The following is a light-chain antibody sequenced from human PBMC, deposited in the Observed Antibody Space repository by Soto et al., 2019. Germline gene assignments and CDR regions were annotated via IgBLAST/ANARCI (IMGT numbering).Light chain of an antibody. CDR2: AAS. J-gene: IGKJ2*01. CDR3: QLYGSSPPRYT. V-gene: IGKV3-20*01. Sequence: EIVLTQSPGTLYLSPGERATLSCRASQSVSSNCLAWYQQKRGQAPRLLIYAASARATGIPDRFSGSGSGTDFTLTISRLEPEDFAVYFCQLYGSSPPRYTFAQGTKLEIK. CDR1: QSVSSNC.